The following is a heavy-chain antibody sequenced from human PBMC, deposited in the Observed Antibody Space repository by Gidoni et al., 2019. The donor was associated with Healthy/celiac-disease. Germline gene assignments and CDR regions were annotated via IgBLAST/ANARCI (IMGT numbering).Heavy chain of an antibody. J-gene: IGHJ3*02. CDR3: ASGGAHYDILTGYYLGAFDI. CDR2: IYHSGST. Sequence: QVQLQESGPGLVQPSETLSLTCAVSGYSISSVYSWGWIRQPPGKGLEWIGSIYHSGSTYYNPSLKSRVTISVDTSKNQFSLKLSSVTAADTAVYYCASGGAHYDILTGYYLGAFDIWGQGTMVTVSS. CDR1: GYSISSVYS. D-gene: IGHD3-9*01. V-gene: IGHV4-38-2*01.